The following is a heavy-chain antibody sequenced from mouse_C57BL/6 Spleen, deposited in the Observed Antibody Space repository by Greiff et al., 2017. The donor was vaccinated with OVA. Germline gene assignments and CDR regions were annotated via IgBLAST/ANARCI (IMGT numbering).Heavy chain of an antibody. J-gene: IGHJ4*01. Sequence: EVMLVESGGGLVKPGGSLKLSCAASGFTFSSYAMSWVRQTPEKRLEWVATISDGGSYTYYPDNVKGRFTISRDKAKNNLYLQRSHLKSEDTAMYYCARGTTVVAAYYAMDYWGQGTSVTVSS. CDR1: GFTFSSYA. D-gene: IGHD1-1*01. CDR2: ISDGGSYT. V-gene: IGHV5-4*03. CDR3: ARGTTVVAAYYAMDY.